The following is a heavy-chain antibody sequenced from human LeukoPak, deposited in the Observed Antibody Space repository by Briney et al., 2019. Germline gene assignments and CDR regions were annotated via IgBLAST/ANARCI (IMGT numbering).Heavy chain of an antibody. CDR2: INPSGGST. Sequence: GASVKVSCKASGYSFTSYGISWVRQAPGQGLEWMGIINPSGGSTSYAQKFQGRVTMTRDMSTSTVHMELSSLRSEDTAVYYCARDSPYCSGGSCYFTYYYYMDVWGKGTTVTVSS. V-gene: IGHV1-46*01. J-gene: IGHJ6*03. D-gene: IGHD2-15*01. CDR1: GYSFTSYG. CDR3: ARDSPYCSGGSCYFTYYYYMDV.